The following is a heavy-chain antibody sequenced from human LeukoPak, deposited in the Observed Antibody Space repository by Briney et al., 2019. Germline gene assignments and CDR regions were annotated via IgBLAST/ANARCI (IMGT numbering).Heavy chain of an antibody. CDR3: ARVSYGSGSHYRNDY. Sequence: GASVKVSCKASGYTFTSYDISWVRQAPGQGLEWMGWISAYNGNTNYAQKLQGRVTMTTDTSTSTAYMELRSLRSDDTAVYYCARVSYGSGSHYRNDYWGQGTLVTVSS. CDR2: ISAYNGNT. V-gene: IGHV1-18*01. CDR1: GYTFTSYD. D-gene: IGHD3-10*01. J-gene: IGHJ4*02.